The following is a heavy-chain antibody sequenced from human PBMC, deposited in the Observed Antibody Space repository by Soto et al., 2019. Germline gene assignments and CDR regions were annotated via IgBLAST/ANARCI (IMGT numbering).Heavy chain of an antibody. V-gene: IGHV3-30*18. CDR2: ISNDGSNQ. D-gene: IGHD3-10*01. Sequence: TGGSLRLCCAGSGFTFRGFGRNWVRQGTGKGLEWVARISNDGSNQYYVDSLKGRFTISRDNSKNTLYLQMSSLRAEDTAVYYCAKGEVRGIIPSYFDYWGLGTLVTVSS. CDR1: GFTFRGFG. J-gene: IGHJ4*02. CDR3: AKGEVRGIIPSYFDY.